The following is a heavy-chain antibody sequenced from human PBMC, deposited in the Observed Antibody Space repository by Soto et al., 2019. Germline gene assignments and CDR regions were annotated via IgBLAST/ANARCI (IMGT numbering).Heavy chain of an antibody. Sequence: QVQLVQSGAEVKKPGASVKVSCKTFGYSFTVYGISWVRQAPGQGLEWMGWMSTYTGDTNYARKFRGRVTMTTDISTSTASMELRSRTSDDTAVYYCARDPGGATGFDTWGQGTPVIVST. CDR1: GYSFTVYG. V-gene: IGHV1-18*01. D-gene: IGHD1-1*01. CDR3: ARDPGGATGFDT. J-gene: IGHJ5*02. CDR2: MSTYTGDT.